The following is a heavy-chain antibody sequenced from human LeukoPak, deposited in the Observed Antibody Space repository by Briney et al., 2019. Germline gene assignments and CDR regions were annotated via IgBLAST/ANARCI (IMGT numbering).Heavy chain of an antibody. CDR3: ARGYSLDY. J-gene: IGHJ4*02. CDR1: GGSFSGYY. V-gene: IGHV4-30-4*08. Sequence: SETLSLTCAVYGGSFSGYYWSWIRQPPGKGLEWIGYIYYSGSTYYTPSLRGRVTISVDTSKNQFSLNLSSVTAADTAVYYCARGYSLDYWGRGTLVTVSS. CDR2: IYYSGST. D-gene: IGHD5-18*01.